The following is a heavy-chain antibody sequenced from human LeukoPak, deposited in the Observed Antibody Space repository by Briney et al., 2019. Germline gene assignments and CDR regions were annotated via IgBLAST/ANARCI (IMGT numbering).Heavy chain of an antibody. CDR1: GGSISSGGYS. CDR2: IYYSGST. CDR3: ARVSCCYTSGFDY. J-gene: IGHJ4*02. D-gene: IGHD2-2*02. V-gene: IGHV4-30-4*07. Sequence: SQTLSHTGAVSGGSISSGGYSRSWIRQPPGKGLEWIGYIYYSGSTNYNPSLKSRVTISVDTSKNQFSLKLSSVTAADTAVYYCARVSCCYTSGFDYWGQGTLVTVSS.